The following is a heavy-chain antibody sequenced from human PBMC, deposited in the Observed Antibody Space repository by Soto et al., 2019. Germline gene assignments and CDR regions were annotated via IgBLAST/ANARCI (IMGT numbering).Heavy chain of an antibody. V-gene: IGHV1-2*02. CDR3: ARDGSSSLFYYYYGIDV. Sequence: ASVKVSCKASGYNFNDHYINWVRQAPGQGLEWMGWIDPHSGATSLAQKFKYRIMMTSDTSISTVYMEMSSLRSDETASYYCARDGSSSLFYYYYGIDVWGQGTPVTVSS. D-gene: IGHD6-13*01. CDR1: GYNFNDHY. CDR2: IDPHSGAT. J-gene: IGHJ6*02.